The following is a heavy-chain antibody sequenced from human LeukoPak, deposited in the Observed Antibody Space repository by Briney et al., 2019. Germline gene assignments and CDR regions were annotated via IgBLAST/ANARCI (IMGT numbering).Heavy chain of an antibody. V-gene: IGHV2-5*02. CDR2: IYWDDDK. CDR3: AHGGGNGYCSSTSCLNWFDP. CDR1: GFSLSTRGVG. J-gene: IGHJ5*02. Sequence: SGPTLVKPTQTLTLTCTFSGFSLSTRGVGVGWIRQPPGKALEWLSLIYWDDDKRYSPSLKSRLTITKNTTKNQEVLTMTKMDRVDTAQYSCAHGGGNGYCSSTSCLNWFDPWGQGTLVTVSS. D-gene: IGHD2-2*03.